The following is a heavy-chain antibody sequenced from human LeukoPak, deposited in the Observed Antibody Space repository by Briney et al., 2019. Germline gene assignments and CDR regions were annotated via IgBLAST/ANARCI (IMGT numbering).Heavy chain of an antibody. CDR1: GGSISSYY. Sequence: PSETLSLTCTVSGGSISSYYWSWIRQPPGKGLEWIGYIYYSGSTSYNPSLKSRVTISVDTSKNQFSLKLSSVTAADTAVYYCARGTVGATHLDYWGQGTLVTVSS. CDR2: IYYSGST. D-gene: IGHD1-26*01. CDR3: ARGTVGATHLDY. J-gene: IGHJ4*02. V-gene: IGHV4-59*12.